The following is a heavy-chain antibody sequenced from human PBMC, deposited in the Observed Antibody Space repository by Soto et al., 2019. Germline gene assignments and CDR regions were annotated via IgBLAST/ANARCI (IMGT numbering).Heavy chain of an antibody. D-gene: IGHD2-15*01. J-gene: IGHJ4*02. CDR3: ATLNSFGFVY. V-gene: IGHV3-74*01. CDR1: GFTFSSYW. CDR2: INSDGSAT. Sequence: GGSLRLSCAASGFTFSSYWMHWVRQTAGKGLVWVSQINSDGSATRYADSVKGRFTISRDNAKNTAYLQMNSLRAEDTAVYYCATLNSFGFVYWGQGTLVNVSS.